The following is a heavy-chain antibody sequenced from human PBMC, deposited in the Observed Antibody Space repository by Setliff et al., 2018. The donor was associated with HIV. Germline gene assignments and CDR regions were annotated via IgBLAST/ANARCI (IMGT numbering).Heavy chain of an antibody. D-gene: IGHD5-18*01. CDR1: GYRFSTFG. Sequence: ASVKVSCKASGYRFSTFGISWVRQAPGQGLEWMGWISGYNADTDYAQKFQGRVSMTTDISTNTAYMELRSLRSDDTAVYYCARDSGGYNYGFAVGSFDYWGQGALVTVSS. V-gene: IGHV1-18*01. CDR2: ISGYNADT. J-gene: IGHJ4*02. CDR3: ARDSGGYNYGFAVGSFDY.